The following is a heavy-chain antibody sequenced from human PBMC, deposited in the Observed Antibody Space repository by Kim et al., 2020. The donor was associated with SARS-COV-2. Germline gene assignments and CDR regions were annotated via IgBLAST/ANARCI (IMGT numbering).Heavy chain of an antibody. CDR3: TRDYYGSGSPRGWFDP. V-gene: IGHV3-49*03. Sequence: GDYGMNWFRQALGKGLEWLGFIRSKAYGGTTEYAASVKGRFTISRDDSKSIAYLQMNSLKTEDTAMYFCTRDYYGSGSPRGWFDPWGQGTLAT. J-gene: IGHJ5*02. CDR1: GDYG. CDR2: IRSKAYGGTT. D-gene: IGHD3-10*01.